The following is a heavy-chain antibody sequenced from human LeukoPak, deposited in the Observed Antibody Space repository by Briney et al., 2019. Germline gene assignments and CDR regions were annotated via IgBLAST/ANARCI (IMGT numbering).Heavy chain of an antibody. D-gene: IGHD6-6*01. CDR1: GFTFSGFW. CDR2: INSDGSEG. J-gene: IGHJ3*01. V-gene: IGHV3-7*03. CDR3: ARSSYSSSSSV. Sequence: GGSLRLSCAVSGFTFSGFWMSWSRQAPGKGLEWVASINSDGSEGYYADVVKGRFTISRDNAKNSLYLQINSLRAEDTAVYYCARSSYSSSSSVWGQGTIVTVSS.